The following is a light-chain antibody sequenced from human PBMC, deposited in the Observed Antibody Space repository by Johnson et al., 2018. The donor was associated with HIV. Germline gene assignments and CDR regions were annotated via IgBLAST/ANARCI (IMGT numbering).Light chain of an antibody. J-gene: IGLJ1*01. CDR3: GTWDSSLSAYV. CDR1: SSNIGNNY. Sequence: QSVLTQPPSVSAAPGQKVTISCSGSSSNIGNNYVSWYQQLPETAPKLLIYENNKRPSGIPDRFSGSTSGTSATLGITGLQTGDEADYYCGTWDSSLSAYVSGTGTKVTVL. CDR2: ENN. V-gene: IGLV1-51*02.